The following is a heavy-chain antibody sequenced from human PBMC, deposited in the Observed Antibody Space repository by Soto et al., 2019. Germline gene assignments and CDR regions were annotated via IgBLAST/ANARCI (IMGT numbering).Heavy chain of an antibody. V-gene: IGHV4-4*02. D-gene: IGHD4-17*01. CDR1: SGSISSSNW. CDR3: AREGDYDNFIDY. Sequence: SETLSLTCAVSSGSISSSNWWSWVRQPPGKGLEWIGEIYHSGSTNYNPSLKSRVTISVDKSKNQFSLRLSSVTAADTAVYYCAREGDYDNFIDYWGQGTLVTVSS. CDR2: IYHSGST. J-gene: IGHJ4*02.